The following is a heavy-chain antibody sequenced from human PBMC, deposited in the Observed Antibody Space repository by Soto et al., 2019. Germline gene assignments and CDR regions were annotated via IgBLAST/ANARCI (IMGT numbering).Heavy chain of an antibody. V-gene: IGHV1-46*01. J-gene: IGHJ4*02. Sequence: ASVKVSCKASGYTFTSYYMHWVRQAPGQGLEWMGIINPSGGSTGYAQKFQGRVTMTRDTSTSTVYMELSSLRSEDTAVYYCARESSGDLGIDYWGQGTLVTVSS. D-gene: IGHD4-17*01. CDR2: INPSGGST. CDR1: GYTFTSYY. CDR3: ARESSGDLGIDY.